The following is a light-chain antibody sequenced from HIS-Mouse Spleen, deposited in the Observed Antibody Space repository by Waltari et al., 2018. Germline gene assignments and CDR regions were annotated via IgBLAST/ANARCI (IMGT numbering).Light chain of an antibody. Sequence: DIQLTQSPSFLSASVVDRVTITCRASQGISSYLAWYQQKPGKAPKLLRYAASTLQSGVPSRFSGSGSGTEFTLTISSLQPEDFATYYCQQLNSYPPTFGQGTKVEIK. J-gene: IGKJ1*01. CDR3: QQLNSYPPT. V-gene: IGKV1-9*01. CDR2: AAS. CDR1: QGISSY.